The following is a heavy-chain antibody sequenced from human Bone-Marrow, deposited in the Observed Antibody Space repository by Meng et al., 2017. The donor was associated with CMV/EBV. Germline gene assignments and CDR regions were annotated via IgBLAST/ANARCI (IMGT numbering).Heavy chain of an antibody. CDR1: GGSFSGYY. J-gene: IGHJ3*02. V-gene: IGHV4-59*01. D-gene: IGHD5-24*01. Sequence: SETLSLTCAVYGGSFSGYYWSWIRQPPGKGLEWIGYIYYSGSTNYNPSLKSRVTISVDTSKNQFSLKLSSVTAADTAVYYCARIRRVAESWLQPDAFAIWGQGPRVTCSS. CDR3: ARIRRVAESWLQPDAFAI. CDR2: IYYSGST.